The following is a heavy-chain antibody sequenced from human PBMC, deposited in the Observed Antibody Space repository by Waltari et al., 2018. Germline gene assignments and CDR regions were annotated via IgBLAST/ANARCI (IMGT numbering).Heavy chain of an antibody. CDR3: AREYSNSWYCDY. CDR1: GFTFRHYT. D-gene: IGHD6-13*01. J-gene: IGHJ4*02. CDR2: ISTSSAYI. Sequence: EVQLVDSGGGLVKPGGPLRPSCAAFGFTFRHYTMTWVRQAPGKGLEWVSSISTSSAYIYYADSVKGRFTISRDNAKNSLYLQMNSLRAEDTAVYYCAREYSNSWYCDYWGQGTLVTVSS. V-gene: IGHV3-21*01.